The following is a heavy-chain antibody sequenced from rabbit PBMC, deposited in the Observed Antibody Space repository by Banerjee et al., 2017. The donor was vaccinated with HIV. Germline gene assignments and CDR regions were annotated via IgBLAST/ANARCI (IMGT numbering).Heavy chain of an antibody. CDR1: VFSFSSSYY. CDR3: ARDDTGTNGYVFNL. Sequence: QEQLVESGGGLVQPQGSLTLTCKGSVFSFSSSYYMSWVRQAPGKGLEWIAGIHTGDGDTYYANWAKGRFTISKTSSTTVTLQMTSLTAADTATYFCARDDTGTNGYVFNLWGPGTLVTVS. D-gene: IGHD1-1*01. J-gene: IGHJ4*01. V-gene: IGHV1S45*01. CDR2: IHTGDGDT.